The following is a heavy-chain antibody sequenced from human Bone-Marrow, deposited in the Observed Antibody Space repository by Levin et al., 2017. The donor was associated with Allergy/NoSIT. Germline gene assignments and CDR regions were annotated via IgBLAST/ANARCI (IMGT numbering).Heavy chain of an antibody. J-gene: IGHJ4*02. V-gene: IGHV3-66*01. CDR3: GTSPPREYYFDY. CDR2: IYSGGST. Sequence: QPGGSLRLSCAASGFTVSSNYMSWVRQAPGKGLEWVSVIYSGGSTYYADSVKGRFTISRDNSKNTLYLQMNSLRAEDTAVYYCGTSPPREYYFDYWGQGTLVTVSS. D-gene: IGHD2-2*01. CDR1: GFTVSSNY.